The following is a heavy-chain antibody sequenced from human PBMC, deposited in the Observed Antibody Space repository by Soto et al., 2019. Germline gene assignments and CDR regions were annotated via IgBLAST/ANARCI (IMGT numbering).Heavy chain of an antibody. Sequence: GGSLRLSCAASGSTFISYAMSWVRQAPWKGLEWVSAISGSGGSTYYADSVKGRFTISRDNSKNTLYLQMNSLRAEDTAVYYCAVPYGDYNPRWFDPWGQGTLVTVSS. CDR2: ISGSGGST. CDR3: AVPYGDYNPRWFDP. V-gene: IGHV3-23*01. CDR1: GSTFISYA. D-gene: IGHD4-17*01. J-gene: IGHJ5*02.